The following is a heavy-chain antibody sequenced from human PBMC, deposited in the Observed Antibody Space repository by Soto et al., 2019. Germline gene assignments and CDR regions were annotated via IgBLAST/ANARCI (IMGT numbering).Heavy chain of an antibody. Sequence: GGSLRLSCAASGFTFSSYGMHWVRQAPGKGLEWVAVIWYDGSNKYYADSVKGRFTISRDNSKNTLYRQMNSLGAEDTAVYYCAGAYYDFWSGYYPIDYWGQGTLVTVSA. V-gene: IGHV3-33*01. D-gene: IGHD3-3*01. CDR2: IWYDGSNK. CDR3: AGAYYDFWSGYYPIDY. J-gene: IGHJ4*02. CDR1: GFTFSSYG.